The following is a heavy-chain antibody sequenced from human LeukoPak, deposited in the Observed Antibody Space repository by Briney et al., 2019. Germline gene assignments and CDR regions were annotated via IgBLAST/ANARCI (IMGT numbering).Heavy chain of an antibody. CDR2: IYYSGST. CDR1: GGSISSYY. J-gene: IGHJ4*02. CDR3: ARGYSYGYWLYD. Sequence: PSETXXLTCTVSGGSISSYYWSWIRQPPGKGLEWIGYIYYSGSTNYNPSLKSRVTISVDTSKNQFSLKLGSVTAADTAVYYCARGYSYGYWLYDWGQGTLVTVSS. D-gene: IGHD5-18*01. V-gene: IGHV4-59*08.